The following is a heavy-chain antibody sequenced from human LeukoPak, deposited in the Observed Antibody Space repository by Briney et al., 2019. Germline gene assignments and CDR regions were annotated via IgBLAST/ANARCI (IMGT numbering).Heavy chain of an antibody. CDR1: GDSISTYY. Sequence: SETLSLTCTVSGDSISTYYWSWIRQPAGKGLEWIGRIYTSGSTKYNPSLRSRVTMSVDTSKNQLSLKLSSMTAADTAVYYCARVRPQYWFDPWGQGTLVTVSS. V-gene: IGHV4-4*07. CDR3: ARVRPQYWFDP. D-gene: IGHD1-1*01. CDR2: IYTSGST. J-gene: IGHJ5*02.